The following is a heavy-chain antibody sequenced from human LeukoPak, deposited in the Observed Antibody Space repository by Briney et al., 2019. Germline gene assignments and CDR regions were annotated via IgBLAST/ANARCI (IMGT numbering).Heavy chain of an antibody. CDR3: ARGRVSSSTWYSTYYYYFYMDV. J-gene: IGHJ6*03. D-gene: IGHD1-1*01. CDR1: GYSISRGYY. CDR2: IFHSGNT. V-gene: IGHV4-38-2*02. Sequence: SETLSLTCTVSGYSISRGYYWGWIRQPPGKGLEGIGSIFHSGNTYYNPSLKSRVTISVDTSKNQFSLKLSSVTAADTAVYYCARGRVSSSTWYSTYYYYFYMDVWGKGTTVTVSS.